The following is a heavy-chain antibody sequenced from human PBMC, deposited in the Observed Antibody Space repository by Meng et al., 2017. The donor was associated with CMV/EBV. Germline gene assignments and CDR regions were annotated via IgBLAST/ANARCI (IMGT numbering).Heavy chain of an antibody. V-gene: IGHV3-23*01. J-gene: IGHJ4*02. D-gene: IGHD1-26*01. CDR2: ISGSGGNT. CDR1: GFIFSSFA. CDR3: AKTRYSGSYGVDY. Sequence: ASGFIFSSFAMSWVRQAPGKGLEWISAISGSGGNTYYADSVKGRFTISRDNSKNTLDLQLNSLRADDTAVYYCAKTRYSGSYGVDYWGQGTLVTVSS.